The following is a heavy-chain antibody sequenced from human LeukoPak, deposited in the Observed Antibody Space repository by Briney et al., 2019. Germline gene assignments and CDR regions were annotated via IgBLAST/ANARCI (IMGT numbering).Heavy chain of an antibody. CDR3: ARQHHYYDSSGYTGGMDV. J-gene: IGHJ6*02. CDR2: IYYSRST. CDR1: GGSISSGGYY. V-gene: IGHV4-39*01. D-gene: IGHD3-22*01. Sequence: SETLSLTCTVSGGSISSGGYYWGWIRQPPGKGLEWIGSIYYSRSTYYNPSLKSRVTISVDTSKNQFSLKLSSVTAADTAVYYCARQHHYYDSSGYTGGMDVWGQGTTVTVSS.